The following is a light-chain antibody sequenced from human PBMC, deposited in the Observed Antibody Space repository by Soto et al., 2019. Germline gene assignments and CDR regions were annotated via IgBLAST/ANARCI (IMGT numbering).Light chain of an antibody. Sequence: DIQLTQSPSFLSASVGDRVTITCRASQGINTYLAWYQQKPGKAPKLLIYGASTLQSGVPSRFSGGGSGTEFTLTISSLQPEDFAVYYCQQLNRYPLTFGGGTNVEIK. J-gene: IGKJ4*01. CDR2: GAS. CDR1: QGINTY. CDR3: QQLNRYPLT. V-gene: IGKV1-9*01.